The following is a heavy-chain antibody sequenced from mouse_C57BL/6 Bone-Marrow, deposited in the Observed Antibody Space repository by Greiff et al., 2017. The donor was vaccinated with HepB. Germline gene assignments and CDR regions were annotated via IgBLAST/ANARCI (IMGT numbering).Heavy chain of an antibody. CDR1: GFTFSDYG. V-gene: IGHV5-17*01. CDR2: ISSGSSTI. Sequence: EVHLVESGGGLVKPGGSLKLSCAASGFTFSDYGMHWVRQAPEKGLEWVAYISSGSSTIYYADTVKGRFTISRDNAKNTLFLQMTSLRSEDTAMYYCARDYSNYGLWFAYWGQGTLVTVSA. CDR3: ARDYSNYGLWFAY. J-gene: IGHJ3*01. D-gene: IGHD2-5*01.